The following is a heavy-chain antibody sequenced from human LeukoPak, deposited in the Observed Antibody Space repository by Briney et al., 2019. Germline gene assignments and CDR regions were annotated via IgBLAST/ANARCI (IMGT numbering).Heavy chain of an antibody. CDR1: GFTFSSYW. V-gene: IGHV3-7*01. CDR2: IKQDGSEK. Sequence: GGSLRLSCAASGFTFSSYWMSWVRQAPGKGLEWVANIKQDGSEKYYVDSVKGRFTIPRDNAKNSLYLQMNSLRAEDTAVYYCARDPDGYSGLYYYFDYWGQGTLVTVSS. J-gene: IGHJ4*02. D-gene: IGHD5-24*01. CDR3: ARDPDGYSGLYYYFDY.